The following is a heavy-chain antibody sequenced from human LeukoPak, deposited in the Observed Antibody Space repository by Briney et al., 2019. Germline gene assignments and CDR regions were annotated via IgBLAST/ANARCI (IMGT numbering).Heavy chain of an antibody. CDR1: GFTFSSYS. V-gene: IGHV3-23*01. J-gene: IGHJ4*02. CDR3: AILPGYSSGWYEVNY. Sequence: GGSLRLSCAASGFTFSSYSMNWVRQAPGKGLEWVSAISGSGGSTYYADSVKGRLIISRDNSRNTLYLQMNSPRAEDTAVYYCAILPGYSSGWYEVNYWGQGTLVTVSS. D-gene: IGHD6-13*01. CDR2: ISGSGGST.